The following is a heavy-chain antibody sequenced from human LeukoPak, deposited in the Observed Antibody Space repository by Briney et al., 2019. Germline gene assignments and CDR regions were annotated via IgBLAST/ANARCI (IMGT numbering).Heavy chain of an antibody. CDR2: IDWDDDK. Sequence: SGPTLVNPTQTLTLTCTFSGFSLRTSGVGVGWIRQPPGKALEWLARIDWDDDKYYSTSLKTRLTISKDTSKNQVVLTMTNMGPVDTATYYCARIRTDSSSWYGGFDYWGQGTLVTVSS. J-gene: IGHJ4*02. CDR1: GFSLRTSGVG. CDR3: ARIRTDSSSWYGGFDY. D-gene: IGHD6-13*01. V-gene: IGHV2-70*11.